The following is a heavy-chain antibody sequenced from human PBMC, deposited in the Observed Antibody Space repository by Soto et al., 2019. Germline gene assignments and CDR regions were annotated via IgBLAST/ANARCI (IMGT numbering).Heavy chain of an antibody. J-gene: IGHJ4*02. CDR1: GGSVSSGSYY. Sequence: SETLSLTCTVSGGSVSSGSYYWSWIRQPPGKGLEWIGYIYYSGSTNYNPSLKSRVTISVDTSKNQFSLKLSSVTAADTAVYYCAATPGIAVAGTGYWGQGTLVTVSS. CDR2: IYYSGST. V-gene: IGHV4-61*01. D-gene: IGHD6-19*01. CDR3: AATPGIAVAGTGY.